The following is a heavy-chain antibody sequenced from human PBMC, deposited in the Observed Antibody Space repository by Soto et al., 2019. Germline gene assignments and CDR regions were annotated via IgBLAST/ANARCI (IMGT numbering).Heavy chain of an antibody. CDR2: INPSGGST. CDR1: GYTFNSYY. V-gene: IGHV1-46*02. J-gene: IGHJ4*02. CDR3: AILKVTTHYFDY. D-gene: IGHD4-17*01. Sequence: TPVKVSCKASGYTFNSYYIPWVRQAPGQGLEWMGIINPSGGSTSYAQKFQGRVTMTRDTSTSTVYGELSSLTSEDTAVYYCAILKVTTHYFDYWGQGTLVTVSS.